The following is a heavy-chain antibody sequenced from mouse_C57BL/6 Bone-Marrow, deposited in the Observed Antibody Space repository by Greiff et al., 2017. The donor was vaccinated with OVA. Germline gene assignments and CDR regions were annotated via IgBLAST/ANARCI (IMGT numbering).Heavy chain of an antibody. J-gene: IGHJ1*03. V-gene: IGHV5-15*01. D-gene: IGHD3-3*01. Sequence: EVQGVESGGGLVQPGGSLKLSCAASGFTFSDYGMAWVRQAPRKGPEWVAFISNLAYSIYYADTVTGRFTITRENAKNTLYLAMSRLRSEDTAVYYCARGGTWYFDVWGTGTTVTVSS. CDR3: ARGGTWYFDV. CDR2: ISNLAYSI. CDR1: GFTFSDYG.